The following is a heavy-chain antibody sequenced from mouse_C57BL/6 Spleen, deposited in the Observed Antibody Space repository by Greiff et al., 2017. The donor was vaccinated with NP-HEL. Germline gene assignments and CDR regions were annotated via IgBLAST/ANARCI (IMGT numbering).Heavy chain of an antibody. J-gene: IGHJ1*03. CDR3: ARYPSLLWYFDV. Sequence: DVMLVESGGGLVQPGGSLSLSCAASGFTFTDYYMSWVRQPPGKALEWLGFIRNKANGYTTEYSASVKGRFTISRDNSQSILYLQMNALRAEDSATYYCARYPSLLWYFDVWGTGTTVTVSS. D-gene: IGHD1-2*01. CDR1: GFTFTDYY. CDR2: IRNKANGYTT. V-gene: IGHV7-3*01.